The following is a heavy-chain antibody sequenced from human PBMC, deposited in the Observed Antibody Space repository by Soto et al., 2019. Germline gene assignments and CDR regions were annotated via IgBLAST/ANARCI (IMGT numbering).Heavy chain of an antibody. Sequence: QVQLVQSGAEVKKPGSSVKVPCKASGGTFSSYAISWVRQAPGQGLEWMGGIIPIFGTANYAQKFQGRVTITADESTSTAYMELSSLRSEDTAVYYCARDLRFWSGYYYHYYYGMDVWGQGTTVTVSS. V-gene: IGHV1-69*01. CDR1: GGTFSSYA. CDR3: ARDLRFWSGYYYHYYYGMDV. CDR2: IIPIFGTA. J-gene: IGHJ6*02. D-gene: IGHD3-3*01.